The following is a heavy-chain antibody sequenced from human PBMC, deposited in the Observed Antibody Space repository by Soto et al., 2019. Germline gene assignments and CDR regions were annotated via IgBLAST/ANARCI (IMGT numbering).Heavy chain of an antibody. V-gene: IGHV3-30*18. J-gene: IGHJ5*02. CDR2: ISYDGSNK. D-gene: IGHD1-7*01. CDR3: AKSFAPQYNWNYVNWFDP. Sequence: PGGSLRLSCAASGFTFSSYGMHWVRQAPGKGLEWVAVISYDGSNKYYADSVKGRFTISRDNSKNTLYLQMNSLRAEDTAVYYCAKSFAPQYNWNYVNWFDPWGQGTLVTVSS. CDR1: GFTFSSYG.